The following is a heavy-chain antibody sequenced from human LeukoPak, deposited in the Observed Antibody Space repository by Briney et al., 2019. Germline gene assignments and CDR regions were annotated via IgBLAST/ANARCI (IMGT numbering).Heavy chain of an antibody. CDR3: ARTNPMVTLFDY. J-gene: IGHJ4*02. CDR1: GGSISSGGYY. V-gene: IGHV4-31*03. CDR2: IYYTGST. Sequence: PSQTLSLTCTVSGGSISSGGYYWSWIRQHPGKGLEWIGYIYYTGSTYYNPSLKSRISISVDTSKNQFSLKLSSVTAAGTAVYYCARTNPMVTLFDYWGQGTLVTVSS. D-gene: IGHD4-17*01.